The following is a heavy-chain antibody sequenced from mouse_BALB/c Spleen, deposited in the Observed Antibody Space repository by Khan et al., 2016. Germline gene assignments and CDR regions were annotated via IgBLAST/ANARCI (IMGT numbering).Heavy chain of an antibody. CDR2: INSNGGST. J-gene: IGHJ2*01. V-gene: IGHV5-6-3*01. CDR1: GFTFSTYG. D-gene: IGHD2-14*01. CDR3: ARGSFRYYFAC. Sequence: EVELVESGGGLVQPGGSLKLSCAASGFTFSTYGMSWVRQTPDKRLELVATINSNGGSTYYPDSVKGRFTTSRDNAKNTLYLQMVSLKSEYTVMSYCARGSFRYYFACWGQGTTLTVSS.